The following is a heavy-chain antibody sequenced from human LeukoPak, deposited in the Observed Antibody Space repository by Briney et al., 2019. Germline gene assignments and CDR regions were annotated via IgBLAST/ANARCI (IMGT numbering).Heavy chain of an antibody. Sequence: PSETLSLTCTVSGGSFTNYYWSWIRQPAGKGLEWIGYIYYSGSTNYNPSLKSRVTISVDTSKNQFSLKLSSVTAADTAVYYCARGYFSCSSTSCSNYGMDVWGQGTTVTVSS. D-gene: IGHD2-2*01. CDR2: IYYSGST. J-gene: IGHJ6*02. CDR3: ARGYFSCSSTSCSNYGMDV. V-gene: IGHV4-59*01. CDR1: GGSFTNYY.